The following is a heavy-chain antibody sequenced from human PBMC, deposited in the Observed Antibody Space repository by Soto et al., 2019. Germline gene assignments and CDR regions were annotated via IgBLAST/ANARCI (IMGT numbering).Heavy chain of an antibody. CDR3: ARAAMSGYDHYYYGMDV. CDR1: GCTFSCYA. D-gene: IGHD5-12*01. CDR2: IIPIFGTA. J-gene: IGHJ6*02. Sequence: ASVKVACKASGCTFSCYAISWVRQAAGQGLEWMGGIIPIFGTANYAQKFQGRVTITADKSTSTAYMELSSLRSEDTAVYYCARAAMSGYDHYYYGMDVWGQGTTVTVSS. V-gene: IGHV1-69*06.